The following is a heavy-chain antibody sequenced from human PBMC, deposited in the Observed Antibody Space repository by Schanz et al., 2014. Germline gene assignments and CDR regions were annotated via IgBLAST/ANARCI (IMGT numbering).Heavy chain of an antibody. CDR3: ARAQGVIRLYYGVDV. CDR1: GFTFSSYA. V-gene: IGHV3-23*01. Sequence: EVQLLESGGGLVQPGGSLRLSCAASGFTFSSYAMSWVRQAPGKGLEWVSAISGSGGSTYYADSVKGRFIISRDNSMNTVYLQMNSLRSDDAAVYYCARAQGVIRLYYGVDVWGQGTTVTVSS. D-gene: IGHD3-10*01. J-gene: IGHJ6*02. CDR2: ISGSGGST.